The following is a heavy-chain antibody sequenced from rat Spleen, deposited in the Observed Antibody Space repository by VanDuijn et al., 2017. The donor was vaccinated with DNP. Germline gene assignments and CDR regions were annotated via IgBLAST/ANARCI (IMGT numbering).Heavy chain of an antibody. CDR2: IWNNGGT. J-gene: IGHJ4*01. Sequence: QVQLKESGPGLVQPSQTLSLTCTVSGFSLTSYGVIWVRQPPGKGLEWMGVIWNNGGTRYNSVLKSRLRISKDTSKSQVFLQMNSLQPEDTATYYCASTLVNYGTYGYYAMDAWGQGTSVTVSS. CDR1: GFSLTSYG. CDR3: ASTLVNYGTYGYYAMDA. D-gene: IGHD1-3*01. V-gene: IGHV2-41*01.